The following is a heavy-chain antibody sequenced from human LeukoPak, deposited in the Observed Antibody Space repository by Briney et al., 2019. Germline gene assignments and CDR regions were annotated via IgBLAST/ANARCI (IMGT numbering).Heavy chain of an antibody. CDR1: GYTFTSYY. V-gene: IGHV1-8*02. CDR3: ARGRLPYAFDI. CDR2: MNPNSGNT. D-gene: IGHD4-11*01. J-gene: IGHJ3*02. Sequence: ASVKVSCKASGYTFTSYYMHWVRQATGQGLEWMGWMNPNSGNTGYAQKFQGRVTMTRNTSISTAYMELSSLRSEDTAVYYCARGRLPYAFDIWGQGTMVTVSS.